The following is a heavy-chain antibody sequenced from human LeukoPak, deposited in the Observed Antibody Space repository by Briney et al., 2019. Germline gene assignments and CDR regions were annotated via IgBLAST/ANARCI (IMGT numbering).Heavy chain of an antibody. Sequence: QPGGSLRLSCVASGFTFNTYAMNWVRQAPGKGLEWXXYISSSSSTIYYADSVRGRFAISRDNAKKSLYLQMNSLRDEDTAVYYCVTGEDSGRPQAIDYWGQGTLVTVSS. CDR2: ISSSSSTI. J-gene: IGHJ4*02. CDR1: GFTFNTYA. CDR3: VTGEDSGRPQAIDY. V-gene: IGHV3-48*02. D-gene: IGHD5-12*01.